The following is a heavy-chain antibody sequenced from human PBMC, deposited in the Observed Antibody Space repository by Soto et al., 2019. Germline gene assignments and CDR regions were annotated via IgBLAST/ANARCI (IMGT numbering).Heavy chain of an antibody. CDR1: GGSISSSNW. CDR2: IYHSGST. CDR3: ARGTGLRYFDWLSANYYYGMDV. Sequence: SETLSLTCAVSGGSISSSNWWSWVRQPPGKGLEWIGEIYHSGSTNYNPSLKSRVTISVDKSKNQFSLKLSSVTAADTAVYYCARGTGLRYFDWLSANYYYGMDVWGQGTTVTVSS. D-gene: IGHD3-9*01. J-gene: IGHJ6*02. V-gene: IGHV4-4*02.